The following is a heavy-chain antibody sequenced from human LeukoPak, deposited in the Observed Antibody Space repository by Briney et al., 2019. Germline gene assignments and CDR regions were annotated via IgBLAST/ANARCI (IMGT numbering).Heavy chain of an antibody. J-gene: IGHJ4*02. V-gene: IGHV5-51*01. CDR1: GYRFTNYW. D-gene: IGHD3-22*01. Sequence: GESLKISFKGSGYRFTNYWIAWVRPMPGKGLELMGGIYPGDSDTRYSPSFQGQVTISADKSISTAFLQWSSLKASDTAIYYCARQGVYYSDSSAFYHWGQGTQVTVSS. CDR2: IYPGDSDT. CDR3: ARQGVYYSDSSAFYH.